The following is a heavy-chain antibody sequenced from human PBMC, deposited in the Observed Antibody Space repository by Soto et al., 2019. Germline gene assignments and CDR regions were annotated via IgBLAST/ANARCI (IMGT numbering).Heavy chain of an antibody. CDR2: IIPIFGTA. V-gene: IGHV1-69*12. J-gene: IGHJ5*01. Sequence: QVQLVQSGAEVKKPGSSVKVSCKASGGTFSSYAISWVRQAPGQGLEWMGEIIPIFGTANYAQKFQGRVTINADESTSTAYMELSSLRSEDTAVYYCARDRGPSSGYYPYWFDSWGQGTLVTVSS. CDR3: ARDRGPSSGYYPYWFDS. D-gene: IGHD3-22*01. CDR1: GGTFSSYA.